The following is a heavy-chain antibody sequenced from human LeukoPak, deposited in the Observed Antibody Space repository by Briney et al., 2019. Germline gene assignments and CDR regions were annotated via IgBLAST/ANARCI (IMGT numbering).Heavy chain of an antibody. CDR2: INHSGST. D-gene: IGHD6-13*01. V-gene: IGHV4-34*01. CDR3: ARGGLVAAGKGRYYYYYYMDV. J-gene: IGHJ6*03. CDR1: GVSFSGYY. Sequence: SETLSLTCAVYGVSFSGYYWSWIRQPPGKGLEWIGEINHSGSTNYNPSLKSRVTISVDTSKNQFSLKLSSVTAADTAVYYCARGGLVAAGKGRYYYYYYMDVWGKGTTVTVSS.